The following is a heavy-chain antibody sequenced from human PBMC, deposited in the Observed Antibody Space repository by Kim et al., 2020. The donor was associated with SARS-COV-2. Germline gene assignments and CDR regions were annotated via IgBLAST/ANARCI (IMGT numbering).Heavy chain of an antibody. CDR2: INHSGST. D-gene: IGHD2-15*01. Sequence: SETLSLTCAVYGGSFSGYYWSWIRQPPGKGLEWIGEINHSGSTNYNPSLKSRVTISVDTSKNQFSLKLSSVTAADTAVYYCASLGVVVVAATPRDYWGQGTRVTVSS. J-gene: IGHJ4*02. CDR1: GGSFSGYY. V-gene: IGHV4-34*01. CDR3: ASLGVVVVAATPRDY.